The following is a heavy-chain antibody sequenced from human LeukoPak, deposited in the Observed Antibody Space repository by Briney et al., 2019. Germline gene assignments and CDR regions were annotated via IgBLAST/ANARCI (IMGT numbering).Heavy chain of an antibody. V-gene: IGHV3-30-3*01. J-gene: IGHJ6*02. Sequence: GSLRLSCAASGFTFSSYAMHWVLQAPGKGLEWVAVISYDGSNKYYADSVKGRFTISRDNSKNTLYLQMNSLRAEDTAVYYCARVKEDYYGMDVWGQGTTVTVSS. CDR2: ISYDGSNK. CDR3: ARVKEDYYGMDV. CDR1: GFTFSSYA.